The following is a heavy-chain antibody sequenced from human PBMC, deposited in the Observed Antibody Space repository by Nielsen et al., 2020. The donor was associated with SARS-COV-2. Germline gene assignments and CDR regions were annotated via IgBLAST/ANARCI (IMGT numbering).Heavy chain of an antibody. D-gene: IGHD3-22*01. Sequence: GGSLRLSCAASGFTFSSYAMSWVRQAPGKGLEYVSAISSNGGSTYYANSVKGRFTISRDNSKNTLYLQMGSLRAEDMAVYYCARGIYYYDSSGIMDVWGQGTTVTVSS. CDR3: ARGIYYYDSSGIMDV. V-gene: IGHV3-64*01. CDR1: GFTFSSYA. CDR2: ISSNGGST. J-gene: IGHJ6*02.